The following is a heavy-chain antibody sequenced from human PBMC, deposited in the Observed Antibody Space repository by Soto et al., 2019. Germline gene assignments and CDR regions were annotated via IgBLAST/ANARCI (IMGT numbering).Heavy chain of an antibody. CDR3: AKTGVAGWDYYYYMDV. CDR2: ISYDGSNK. D-gene: IGHD6-19*01. V-gene: IGHV3-30*18. Sequence: GGSLRLSCAASGFTFSSYGMHWVRQAPGKGLEWVAVISYDGSNKYYADSVKGRFTISRDNSKNTLYLQMNSLRAEDTAVYYCAKTGVAGWDYYYYMDVWGKGTTVTVSS. CDR1: GFTFSSYG. J-gene: IGHJ6*03.